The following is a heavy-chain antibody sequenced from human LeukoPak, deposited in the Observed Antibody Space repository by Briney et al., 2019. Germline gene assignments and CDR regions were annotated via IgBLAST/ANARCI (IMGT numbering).Heavy chain of an antibody. CDR3: VSFYETN. CDR2: INSDGSWT. Sequence: GGSLRLSCAASGNYWMHWVRQAPGKGLVWVSHINSDGSWTSYTDSVKGRFTISKDNAKNTVYLQMNNLRAEDTAVYYCVSFYETNWGRGTLVTVSS. V-gene: IGHV3-74*01. D-gene: IGHD2-2*01. J-gene: IGHJ4*02. CDR1: GNYW.